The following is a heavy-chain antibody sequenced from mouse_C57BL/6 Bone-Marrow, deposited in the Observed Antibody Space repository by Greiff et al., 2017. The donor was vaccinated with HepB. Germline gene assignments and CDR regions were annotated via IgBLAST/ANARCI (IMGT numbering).Heavy chain of an antibody. V-gene: IGHV1-50*01. CDR3: VSWDFDY. D-gene: IGHD4-1*01. CDR2: IDPSDSYT. J-gene: IGHJ2*01. Sequence: VQLQQPGAELVKPGASVKLSCKASGYTFTSYWMQWVKQRPGQGLEWIGEIDPSDSYTNYNQKFKGKATLTVDTSSSTAYMQLSSLTSEDSAVYYCVSWDFDYWGQGTTLTVSS. CDR1: GYTFTSYW.